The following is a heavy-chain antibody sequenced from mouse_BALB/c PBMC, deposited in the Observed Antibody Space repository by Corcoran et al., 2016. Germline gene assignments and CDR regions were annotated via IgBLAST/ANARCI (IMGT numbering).Heavy chain of an antibody. CDR1: GYSFTGYY. Sequence: LVKTGASVKISCKASGYSFTGYYMHWVKQSHGKSLEWIGYISCYNRATSYNQKFKDKATFTVDTSSSTAYMQFNSLTSEDSAVYYCARGWYYDVYYAMDYWGQGTSVTVSS. V-gene: IGHV1S34*01. CDR2: ISCYNRAT. CDR3: ARGWYYDVYYAMDY. J-gene: IGHJ4*01. D-gene: IGHD2-4*01.